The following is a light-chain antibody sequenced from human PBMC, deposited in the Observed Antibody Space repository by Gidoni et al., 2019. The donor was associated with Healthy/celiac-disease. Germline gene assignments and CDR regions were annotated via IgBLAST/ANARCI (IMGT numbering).Light chain of an antibody. CDR2: GAS. Sequence: EIVMTQSPDTLSVSPGERATLSCRASQSVSSNLAWYQQKPGQAPRLLIYGASTRPTGIPARFSGSGSGTEFTLTISSLQSEDFAVYYCQQYNGWPLTFXGXTKVEIK. CDR3: QQYNGWPLT. CDR1: QSVSSN. J-gene: IGKJ4*01. V-gene: IGKV3-15*01.